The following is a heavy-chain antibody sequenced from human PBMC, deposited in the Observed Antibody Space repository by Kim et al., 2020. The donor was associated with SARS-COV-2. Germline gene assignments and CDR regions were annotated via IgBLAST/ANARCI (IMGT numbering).Heavy chain of an antibody. Sequence: GGSLRLSCAASGFTFSSYAMHWVRQAPGKGLEWVAVISYDGSNKYYADSVKGRFTISRDNSKNTLYLQMNSLRAEDTAVYYCAKIAAAGWVYYYYYGMDVWGQGTTVTVSS. D-gene: IGHD6-13*01. J-gene: IGHJ6*02. CDR3: AKIAAAGWVYYYYYGMDV. CDR2: ISYDGSNK. V-gene: IGHV3-30*04. CDR1: GFTFSSYA.